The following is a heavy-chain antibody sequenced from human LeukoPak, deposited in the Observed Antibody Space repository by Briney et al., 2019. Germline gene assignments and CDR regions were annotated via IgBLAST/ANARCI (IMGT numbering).Heavy chain of an antibody. V-gene: IGHV4-59*13. CDR3: ARGWSSGWYRNDY. D-gene: IGHD6-19*01. CDR2: IYSSGST. J-gene: IGHJ4*02. CDR1: GGSISRYY. Sequence: PPETLSLTCTVSGGSISRYYWSWVWQPPGEGQGWIGYIYSSGSTTYHPPLKSRVTTSVATSKNQFSLKLTAVTAAAPADYYWARGWSSGWYRNDYWGQGTLVTVSS.